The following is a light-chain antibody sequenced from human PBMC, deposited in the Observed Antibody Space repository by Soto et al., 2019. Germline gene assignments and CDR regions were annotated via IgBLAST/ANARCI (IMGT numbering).Light chain of an antibody. J-gene: IGLJ2*01. CDR1: SSDVGGYNY. CDR2: EVT. V-gene: IGLV2-8*01. CDR3: SSSGGSNNWGV. Sequence: QSVLTQPPSASGSPGQSVTISCTGTSSDVGGYNYVSWYQQHPGKAPKLMIYEVTKRPSGVPDRFSGSKSGNTASLTVSGLQAEDEADYYCSSSGGSNNWGVFGGGTKLTVL.